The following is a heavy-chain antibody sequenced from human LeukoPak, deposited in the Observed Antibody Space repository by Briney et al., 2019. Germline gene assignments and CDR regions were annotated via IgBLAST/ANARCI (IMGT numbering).Heavy chain of an antibody. Sequence: PSETLSLTCAVSGGSLSSYYSSWVRQPPGKGLEWIGYIYYSGSTNYNPSLKSRVTISVDTSKNQFSLKLSSVTAADTGVYYCAREVQVSRSFVYWGQGTLVTVSS. D-gene: IGHD1-7*01. V-gene: IGHV4-59*01. CDR3: AREVQVSRSFVY. CDR2: IYYSGST. CDR1: GGSLSSYY. J-gene: IGHJ4*02.